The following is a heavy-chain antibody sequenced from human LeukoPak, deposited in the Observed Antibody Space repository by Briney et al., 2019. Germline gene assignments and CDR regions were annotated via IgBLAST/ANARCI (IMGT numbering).Heavy chain of an antibody. J-gene: IGHJ4*02. D-gene: IGHD3-22*01. V-gene: IGHV3-30-3*01. Sequence: GGSLRLSCAASGFTFSSYAMHWVRQAPGKGLEWVAVISYDGSNKYYADSVKGRFTISRDNSKNTLYPQMNSLRAEDTAVYYCARGVSRSGYPLHYWGQGTLVTVSS. CDR2: ISYDGSNK. CDR1: GFTFSSYA. CDR3: ARGVSRSGYPLHY.